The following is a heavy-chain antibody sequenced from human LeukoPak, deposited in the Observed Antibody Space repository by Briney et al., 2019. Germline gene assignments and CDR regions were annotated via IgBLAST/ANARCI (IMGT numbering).Heavy chain of an antibody. CDR1: GGSFSGYY. CDR3: ARGMGYCSGGSCYYYYYGMDV. CDR2: INHSGST. D-gene: IGHD2-15*01. Sequence: SETLSLTCAVYGGSFSGYYWSWIRQPPGKGLEWIGEINHSGSTNYNPSLKSRVTISVDTSKNQFSLKLSSVTAADTAVYYCARGMGYCSGGSCYYYYYGMDVWAKGPRSPSPQ. J-gene: IGHJ6*04. V-gene: IGHV4-34*01.